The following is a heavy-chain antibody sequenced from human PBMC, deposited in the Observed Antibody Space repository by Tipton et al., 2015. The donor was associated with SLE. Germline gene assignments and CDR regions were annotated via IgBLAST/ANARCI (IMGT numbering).Heavy chain of an antibody. CDR3: AAGQWNKGDFWTWVGYMDV. CDR2: IYYSGST. D-gene: IGHD3-3*01. J-gene: IGHJ6*03. V-gene: IGHV4-59*08. Sequence: TLSLTCTVSGGSISSYYWSWIRQPPGKGLEWIGYIYYSGSTNYNPSLKSRVTISVDTSKNQFSLKLSSVTAADTAVYYCAAGQWNKGDFWTWVGYMDVWGKGTTVTVSS. CDR1: GGSISSYY.